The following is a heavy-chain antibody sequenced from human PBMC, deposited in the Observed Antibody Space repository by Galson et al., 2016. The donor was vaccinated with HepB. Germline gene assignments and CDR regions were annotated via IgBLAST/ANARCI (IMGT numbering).Heavy chain of an antibody. V-gene: IGHV5-51*01. D-gene: IGHD3-3*01. CDR3: ARQYNFWSGYSELYVGFDV. CDR2: IYPGDSEI. Sequence: QSGAEVKKAGESLKISCKASGYNFPYYWIGWVRQKPGKGLEWMGIIYPGDSEIRYSPSFQGQVTMSVDKSISTAFLQWSSLKASDTAMYYCARQYNFWSGYSELYVGFDVWGKGTPVTVSA. J-gene: IGHJ6*04. CDR1: GYNFPYYW.